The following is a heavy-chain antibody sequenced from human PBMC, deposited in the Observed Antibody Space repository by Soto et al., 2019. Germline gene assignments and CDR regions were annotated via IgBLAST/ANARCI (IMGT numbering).Heavy chain of an antibody. CDR3: ARSSIAARFYYYYYGMDV. CDR1: GGSFSGYY. J-gene: IGHJ6*02. Sequence: TLSLTCAVYGGSFSGYYWSWIRQPPGKGLEWIGEINHSGSTNYNPSLKSRVTISVDTSKNQFSLKLSSVTAADTAVYYCARSSIAARFYYYYYGMDVWGQGTTVTVSS. D-gene: IGHD6-6*01. CDR2: INHSGST. V-gene: IGHV4-34*01.